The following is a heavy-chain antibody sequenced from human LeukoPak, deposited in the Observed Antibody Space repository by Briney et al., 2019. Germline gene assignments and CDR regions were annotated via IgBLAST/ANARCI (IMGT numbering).Heavy chain of an antibody. V-gene: IGHV3-23*01. CDR3: ARDSGSFYFDY. Sequence: QPGGSLKLSCAASGFTFSSFAMNWVRQAPGKGLEWVSGISGSGGNTYYADSVKGRFTISRDNSKKTLYLEMNSLRVEDTAVYYCARDSGSFYFDYWGQGTLVTVSS. J-gene: IGHJ4*02. D-gene: IGHD1-26*01. CDR2: ISGSGGNT. CDR1: GFTFSSFA.